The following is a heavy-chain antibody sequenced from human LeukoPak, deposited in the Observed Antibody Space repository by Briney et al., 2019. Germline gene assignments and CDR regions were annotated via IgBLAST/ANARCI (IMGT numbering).Heavy chain of an antibody. CDR1: GFTFSSYG. Sequence: GGSPRLSCAASGFTFSSYGMHWVRQAPGKGLEWVAFIRYDGSNKYYADSVKGRFTISRDNSKNTLYLQMNSLRAEDTAVYYCAKGRVTGYYYMDVWGKGTTVTVSS. V-gene: IGHV3-30*02. CDR2: IRYDGSNK. J-gene: IGHJ6*03. D-gene: IGHD1-20*01. CDR3: AKGRVTGYYYMDV.